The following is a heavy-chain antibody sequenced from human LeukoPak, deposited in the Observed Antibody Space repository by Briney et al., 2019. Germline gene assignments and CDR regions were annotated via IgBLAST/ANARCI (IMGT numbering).Heavy chain of an antibody. CDR1: GFAFSSYA. CDR3: AMDVDTAMGYYYYGMDV. J-gene: IGHJ6*02. D-gene: IGHD5-18*01. CDR2: ISGSGGST. V-gene: IGHV3-23*01. Sequence: GGSLRLSCAASGFAFSSYAMSWVRQAPGKGLEWVSAISGSGGSTYYADSVKGRFTISRDNSKNTLYLQMNSLRAEDTAVYYCAMDVDTAMGYYYYGMDVWGQGTTVTVSS.